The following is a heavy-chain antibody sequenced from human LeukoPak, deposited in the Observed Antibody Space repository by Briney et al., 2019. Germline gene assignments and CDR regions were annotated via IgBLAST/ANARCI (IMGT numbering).Heavy chain of an antibody. Sequence: SETLSLTCAVYGGSFSGYYWSWIRQPPGKGLEWIGEINHSGSTNYNPSLKSRVTISVDTSKNQFSLKLSSVTAADTAVYYCAIRDVVVVAATLDGFDPWGQGTLVSVSS. CDR2: INHSGST. CDR3: AIRDVVVVAATLDGFDP. CDR1: GGSFSGYY. J-gene: IGHJ5*02. V-gene: IGHV4-34*01. D-gene: IGHD2-15*01.